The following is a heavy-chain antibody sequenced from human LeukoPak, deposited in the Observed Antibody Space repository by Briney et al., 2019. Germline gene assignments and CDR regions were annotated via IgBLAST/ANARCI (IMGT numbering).Heavy chain of an antibody. CDR2: INPNSGGT. J-gene: IGHJ4*02. V-gene: IGHV1-2*02. Sequence: ASVKVSCKASGYTFTGYYMHWVRQAPGQGLEWMGWINPNSGGTNYAQKFQGGVTMTRDTSTSTAYMDLRSLRSDDTAVYYCARASYSYDINGWVPFDYWGQGTLVTVSS. CDR3: ARASYSYDINGWVPFDY. CDR1: GYTFTGYY. D-gene: IGHD3-22*01.